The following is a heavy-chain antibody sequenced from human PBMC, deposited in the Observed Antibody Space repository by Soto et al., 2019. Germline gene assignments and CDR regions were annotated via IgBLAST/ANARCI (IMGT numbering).Heavy chain of an antibody. D-gene: IGHD6-19*01. CDR3: VKDVTQWMARFDS. J-gene: IGHJ4*02. CDR2: ISDDGKSQ. V-gene: IGHV3-30*18. Sequence: PGGSLRLSCAAAGFSFATYGMSWVRQGPDKGLEWVAVISDDGKSQYYADSVEGRFTISRDNSRNTVSLQMDSLTTEDTAVYFCVKDVTQWMARFDSWGQGTQVTVSS. CDR1: GFSFATYG.